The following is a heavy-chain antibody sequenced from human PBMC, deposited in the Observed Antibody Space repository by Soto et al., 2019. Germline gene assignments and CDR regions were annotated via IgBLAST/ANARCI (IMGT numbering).Heavy chain of an antibody. V-gene: IGHV1-2*02. J-gene: IGHJ6*02. CDR1: GYTFTGYY. CDR2: INPNSGGT. D-gene: IGHD6-13*01. CDR3: ASRIAAAGRYYYYHYGMDV. Sequence: GASVKVSCKASGYTFTGYYMHWGRQAPGQGLEWMGWINPNSGGTNYAQKFQGRVTMTRDTSISTAYMELSRLRSDDTAVYYCASRIAAAGRYYYYHYGMDVWVQGTRVTVAS.